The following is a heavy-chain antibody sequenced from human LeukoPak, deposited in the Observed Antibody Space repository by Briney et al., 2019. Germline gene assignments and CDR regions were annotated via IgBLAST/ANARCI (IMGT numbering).Heavy chain of an antibody. CDR2: IRYDGSDK. J-gene: IGHJ3*02. CDR3: ARDRLTGSLDAFDI. Sequence: QPGGSLRLSCAASGFIFTDYGMHWVRQAPGKGLEWLTFIRYDGSDKYYADSVKGRFTISRDNAKNSLYLQMNSLRAEDTALYYCARDRLTGSLDAFDIWGQGTMVTVSS. CDR1: GFIFTDYG. V-gene: IGHV3-30*02. D-gene: IGHD1-14*01.